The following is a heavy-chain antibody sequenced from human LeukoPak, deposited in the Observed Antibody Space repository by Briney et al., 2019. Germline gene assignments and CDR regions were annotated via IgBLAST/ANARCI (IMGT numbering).Heavy chain of an antibody. CDR1: GYTFTSYD. CDR3: ARRFYDSSGYPPNWYFDL. V-gene: IGHV1-8*01. Sequence: ASVKVSCKASGYTFTSYDISWVRQATGQGLEWMGWMNPNSGNTGYAQKFQGRVTMTRNTSISTAYMELSSLRSEDTAVYYCARRFYDSSGYPPNWYFDLWGRGTLVTVSS. D-gene: IGHD3-22*01. J-gene: IGHJ2*01. CDR2: MNPNSGNT.